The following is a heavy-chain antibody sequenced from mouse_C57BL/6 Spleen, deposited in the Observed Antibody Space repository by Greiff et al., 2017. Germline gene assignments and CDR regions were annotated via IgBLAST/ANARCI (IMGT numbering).Heavy chain of an antibody. D-gene: IGHD3-3*01. J-gene: IGHJ1*03. CDR3: AREGTSWYFDV. Sequence: EVQLVESGGGLVKPGGSLKLSCAASGFTFSDYGMHWVRQAPEKGLEWVAYISSGSSTIYYADTVKGRFTISRDNAKNTLFLQMTSLRSEDTAMYYCAREGTSWYFDVWGTGTTVTVSS. V-gene: IGHV5-17*01. CDR1: GFTFSDYG. CDR2: ISSGSSTI.